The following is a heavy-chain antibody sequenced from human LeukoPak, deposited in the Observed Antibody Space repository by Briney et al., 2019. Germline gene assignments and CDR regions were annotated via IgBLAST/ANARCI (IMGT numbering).Heavy chain of an antibody. V-gene: IGHV1-2*02. J-gene: IGHJ4*02. CDR3: ARAGIAVAGPFFDY. CDR1: GYTFTGYY. CDR2: INPNSGGT. D-gene: IGHD6-19*01. Sequence: ASVKVSCKASGYTFTGYYMHWVRQAPGQGLGWMGWINPNSGGTNYAQKFQGRVTMTRDTSISTAYMEMSRLRSDDTAVYYCARAGIAVAGPFFDYWGQGTLVTVSS.